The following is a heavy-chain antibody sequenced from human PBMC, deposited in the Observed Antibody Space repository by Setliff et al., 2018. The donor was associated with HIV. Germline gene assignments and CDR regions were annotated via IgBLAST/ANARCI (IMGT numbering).Heavy chain of an antibody. Sequence: PGGSLRLSCAASGFTFRSYAMSWVRQAPGKALEWVSGISGSGGTTYYADSMKGRFAISRDNSKNSLYLQMNSLRAGDTAVYYCARDWNGDGRSIDSWGQGTLVTVSS. CDR3: ARDWNGDGRSIDS. D-gene: IGHD1-1*01. J-gene: IGHJ5*01. CDR1: GFTFRSYA. CDR2: ISGSGGTT. V-gene: IGHV3-23*01.